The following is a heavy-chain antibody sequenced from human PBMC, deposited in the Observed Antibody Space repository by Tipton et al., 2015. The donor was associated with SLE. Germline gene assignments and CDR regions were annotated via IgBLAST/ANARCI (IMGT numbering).Heavy chain of an antibody. CDR1: GFTFSSYD. D-gene: IGHD3-9*01. Sequence: SLRLSCAASGFTFSSYDMNWVRQAPGKGLEWVSYISTSGSTIYYADSVKGRFTISRHNAKNSLYLQMNSLRAEDTAVYYCARDPPGRLGAFDIWGQGTMVTVSS. J-gene: IGHJ3*02. CDR2: ISTSGSTI. CDR3: ARDPPGRLGAFDI. V-gene: IGHV3-48*03.